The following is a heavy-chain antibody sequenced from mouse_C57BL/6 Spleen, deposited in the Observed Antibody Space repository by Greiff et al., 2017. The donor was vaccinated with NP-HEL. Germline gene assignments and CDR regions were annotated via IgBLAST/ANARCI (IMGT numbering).Heavy chain of an antibody. CDR2: IDPETGGT. J-gene: IGHJ2*01. V-gene: IGHV1-15*01. Sequence: VQLQESGAELVRPGASVTLSCKASGYTFTDYEMHWVKQTPVHGLEWIGAIDPETGGTAYNQKFKGKAILTADKSSSTAYMELRSLTSEDSAVYYWTKKLGLYFDYWGQGTTRTVSS. D-gene: IGHD4-1*01. CDR1: GYTFTDYE. CDR3: TKKLGLYFDY.